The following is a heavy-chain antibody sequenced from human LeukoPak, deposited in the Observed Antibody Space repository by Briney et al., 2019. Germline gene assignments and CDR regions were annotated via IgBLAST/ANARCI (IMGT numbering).Heavy chain of an antibody. CDR2: INHSGST. D-gene: IGHD4-17*01. CDR3: ARARQGTVTIRMRVFYFDY. Sequence: SETLSLTCAVYGGSFSGYYWSWIRQPAGKGLEWIGEINHSGSTNYNPSLKSRVTISVDTSKNQFSLKLSSVTAADTAVYYCARARQGTVTIRMRVFYFDYWGQGTLVTVSS. J-gene: IGHJ4*02. V-gene: IGHV4-34*01. CDR1: GGSFSGYY.